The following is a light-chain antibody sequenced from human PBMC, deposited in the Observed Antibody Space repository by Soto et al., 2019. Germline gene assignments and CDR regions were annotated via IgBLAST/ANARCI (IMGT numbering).Light chain of an antibody. J-gene: IGLJ1*01. V-gene: IGLV1-44*01. CDR3: ASWDESLNGPV. CDR2: SNE. Sequence: QSVLTQPPAASGTPGQRVTVSCAGSSSNIASNTVNWYQQLPGTAPKLLIYSNEQRPSGVPERYSASKCGTLASLAISGLHSEDEAHYYCASWDESLNGPVLGTGTKLTVL. CDR1: SSNIASNT.